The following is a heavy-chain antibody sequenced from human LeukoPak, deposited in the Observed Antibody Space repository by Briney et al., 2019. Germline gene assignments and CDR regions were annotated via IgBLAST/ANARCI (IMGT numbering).Heavy chain of an antibody. CDR2: ISAYNGNT. Sequence: ASVKVSCKASGYTFTSYGISWVRQAPGQGLEWMGWISAYNGNTNYAQKLQGRVTMTTDTSTSTAYMELRSLRSDDTAVYYCARDRGVYGSGSYYKVSYYGMDVWGRGTTVTVSS. CDR3: ARDRGVYGSGSYYKVSYYGMDV. D-gene: IGHD3-10*01. V-gene: IGHV1-18*01. J-gene: IGHJ6*02. CDR1: GYTFTSYG.